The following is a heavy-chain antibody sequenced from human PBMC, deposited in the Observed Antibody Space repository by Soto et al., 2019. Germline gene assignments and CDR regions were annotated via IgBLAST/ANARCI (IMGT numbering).Heavy chain of an antibody. CDR3: ARKTTVTTGYYGMDV. V-gene: IGHV3-33*01. J-gene: IGHJ6*02. Sequence: GGSLRLSCEAPGFTFSSYGMHWDRQAPGKGLEWVAVIWYDGSNKYYADSVKGRFTISRDNSKNTLYLQMNSLRAEDTAVYYCARKTTVTTGYYGMDVWGQGTTVTVSS. CDR1: GFTFSSYG. CDR2: IWYDGSNK. D-gene: IGHD4-17*01.